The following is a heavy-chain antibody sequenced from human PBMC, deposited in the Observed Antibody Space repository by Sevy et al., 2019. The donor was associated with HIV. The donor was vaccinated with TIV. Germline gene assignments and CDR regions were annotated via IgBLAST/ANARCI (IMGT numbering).Heavy chain of an antibody. Sequence: GGSLRLSCAASGFTFSSYAMHWVRQAPGKGLEWVAVISYDGSNKYYADSVKGRFTISRDNSKNTRYLQMNSLRAEETAVYYCARGGATVYFDYWGQGTLVTVSS. CDR3: ARGGATVYFDY. J-gene: IGHJ4*02. D-gene: IGHD1-26*01. CDR1: GFTFSSYA. V-gene: IGHV3-30-3*01. CDR2: ISYDGSNK.